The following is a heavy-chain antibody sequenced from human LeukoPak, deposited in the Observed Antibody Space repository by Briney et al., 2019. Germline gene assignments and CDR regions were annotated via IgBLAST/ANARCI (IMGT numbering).Heavy chain of an antibody. V-gene: IGHV4-4*02. Sequence: SETLSLTCAVSGGSISSSNWWSWVRQSPGKGLEWIGEIYHSGNTNYNPSLQSRVTISVDTSKNQFSLRLSSVTAADTAVYYCAMVRGVSYYWGQGTLVTVSS. CDR2: IYHSGNT. J-gene: IGHJ4*02. D-gene: IGHD3-10*01. CDR3: AMVRGVSYY. CDR1: GGSISSSNW.